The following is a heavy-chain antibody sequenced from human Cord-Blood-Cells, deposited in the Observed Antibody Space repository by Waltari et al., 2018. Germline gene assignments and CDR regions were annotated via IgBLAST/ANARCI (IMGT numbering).Heavy chain of an antibody. D-gene: IGHD6-13*01. CDR3: ATPFIAAAGTGPFDY. Sequence: QLQLQESGPGLVKPSETLSLTCTVSGGSISSSSYYWGWLRQPPGKGLEWIGSIYYSGSTYYNPSLKSRVTISVDTSKNQFSLKLISVTAADTAVYYCATPFIAAAGTGPFDYWGQGTLVTVSS. J-gene: IGHJ4*02. CDR2: IYYSGST. CDR1: GGSISSSSYY. V-gene: IGHV4-39*01.